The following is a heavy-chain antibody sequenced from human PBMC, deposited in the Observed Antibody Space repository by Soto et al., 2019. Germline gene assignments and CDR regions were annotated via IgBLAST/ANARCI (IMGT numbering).Heavy chain of an antibody. CDR3: ARDPYHVLMVNAPNLYGMDV. Sequence: GASVKVSCKASGYTFTRSGISWVRQAPGQGLEWMGWISTYNGDTNYPQSLQGRLTMTTDTSTATAYMELRSLGSDDTAVYYCARDPYHVLMVNAPNLYGMDVWGQGTTVTVSS. J-gene: IGHJ6*02. CDR1: GYTFTRSG. CDR2: ISTYNGDT. V-gene: IGHV1-18*01. D-gene: IGHD2-8*01.